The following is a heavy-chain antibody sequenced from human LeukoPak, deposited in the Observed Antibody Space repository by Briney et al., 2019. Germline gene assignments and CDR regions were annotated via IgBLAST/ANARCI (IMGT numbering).Heavy chain of an antibody. CDR3: ARDQSEGVVRGVSPSDY. CDR1: GFTFSDYY. Sequence: KPGGSLRLSCAASGFTFSDYYMSWIRQAPGKGLEWVSYISSSGSSIYYADSVKGRFTISRDNAKNSLYLQMNSLRSDDTAVYYCARDQSEGVVRGVSPSDYWGQGTLVTVSS. J-gene: IGHJ4*02. V-gene: IGHV3-11*01. CDR2: ISSSGSSI. D-gene: IGHD3-10*01.